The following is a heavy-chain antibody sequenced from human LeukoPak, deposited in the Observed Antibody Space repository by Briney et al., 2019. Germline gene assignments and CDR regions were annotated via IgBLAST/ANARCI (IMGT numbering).Heavy chain of an antibody. CDR1: GFTFSSYS. J-gene: IGHJ6*02. V-gene: IGHV3-21*01. CDR2: ISSSSSYI. CDR3: ARDQGYYGMDV. Sequence: GGSLRLSCAASGFTFSSYSMNWVRQAPGKGLEWVSSISSSSSYIYYADSVKGRFTISRDNSKNTLYLQMNSLRAEDTAVYYCARDQGYYGMDVWGQGTTVTVSS.